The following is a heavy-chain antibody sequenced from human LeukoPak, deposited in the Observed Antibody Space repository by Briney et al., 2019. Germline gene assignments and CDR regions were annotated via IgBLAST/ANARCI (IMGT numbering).Heavy chain of an antibody. CDR3: TTVVPAAIEPFDY. CDR2: IKSKTDGGTT. V-gene: IGHV3-15*01. J-gene: IGHJ4*02. Sequence: PGGSLRLFCAASGFTFSNAWMSWVRQAPGKGLEWVGRIKSKTDGGTTDYAAPVKGRFTISRDDSKNTLYLQMNSLKTEDTAVYYCTTVVPAAIEPFDYWGQGTLVTVSS. D-gene: IGHD2-2*01. CDR1: GFTFSNAW.